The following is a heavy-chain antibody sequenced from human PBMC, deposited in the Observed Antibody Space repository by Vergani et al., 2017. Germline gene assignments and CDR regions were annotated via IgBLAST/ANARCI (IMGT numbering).Heavy chain of an antibody. CDR1: GYTFTGYY. Sequence: QVQLVQSGAEVKKPGASVNVFCKASGYTFTGYYMHWVRQAPGQGLEWMGWINPNSGGTNYAQKFQGRVTMTRDTSISTAYMELSRLRSDDTAVYYCARVPAAMLNYYYYGMDVWGQGTTVTVSS. D-gene: IGHD2-2*01. J-gene: IGHJ6*02. CDR2: INPNSGGT. V-gene: IGHV1-2*02. CDR3: ARVPAAMLNYYYYGMDV.